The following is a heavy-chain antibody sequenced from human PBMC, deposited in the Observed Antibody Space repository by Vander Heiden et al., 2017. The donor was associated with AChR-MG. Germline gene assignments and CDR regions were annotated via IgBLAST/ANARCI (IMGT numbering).Heavy chain of an antibody. Sequence: QVQLVQSGAEVKKPGASVKVSCKASGYTFTSYDINWVRQATGQGLEWMGWMNPNSGNTGYAQKFQGRVTMTRNTSISTAYMELSSLRSEDTAVYYCARGLRYFDWLYYYYYMDVWGKGTTVTVSS. V-gene: IGHV1-8*01. CDR2: MNPNSGNT. CDR1: GYTFTSYD. J-gene: IGHJ6*03. CDR3: ARGLRYFDWLYYYYYMDV. D-gene: IGHD3-9*01.